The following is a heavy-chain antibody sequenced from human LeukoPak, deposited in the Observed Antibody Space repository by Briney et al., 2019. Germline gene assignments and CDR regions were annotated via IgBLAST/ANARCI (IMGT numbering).Heavy chain of an antibody. CDR2: INHSGST. Sequence: PSETLSLTCAVYGGSFSGYYWSWLRQPPGKGLEWIGEINHSGSTNYNPSLKSRVTISVDTSKNQFSLKLSSVTAADTAVYYCARGSSPITIFGVVIIPVGFDYWGQGTLVTVSS. CDR1: GGSFSGYY. D-gene: IGHD3-3*01. J-gene: IGHJ4*02. CDR3: ARGSSPITIFGVVIIPVGFDY. V-gene: IGHV4-34*01.